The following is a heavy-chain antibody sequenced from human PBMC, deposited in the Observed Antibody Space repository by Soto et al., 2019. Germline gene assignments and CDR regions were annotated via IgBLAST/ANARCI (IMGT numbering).Heavy chain of an antibody. CDR3: ARVPGGGRQGSIIPWYNFGMDL. CDR1: GGSITSGGYY. D-gene: IGHD1-1*01. V-gene: IGHV4-31*03. CDR2: IYYSGTT. Sequence: SETLSLTCTVSGGSITSGGYYWSWTPQHPGKDREWIGYIYYSGTTYYNPSLKSRVTISADTSKNQFFLKLSSVTAADTAVYYCARVPGGGRQGSIIPWYNFGMDLWGQGTTVTVSS. J-gene: IGHJ6*02.